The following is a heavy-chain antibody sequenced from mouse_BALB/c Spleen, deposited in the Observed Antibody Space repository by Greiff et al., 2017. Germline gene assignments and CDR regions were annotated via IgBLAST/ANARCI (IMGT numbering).Heavy chain of an antibody. CDR3: ARQYYYGDYAMDY. V-gene: IGHV2-6-2*01. CDR1: GFSLTSYG. D-gene: IGHD1-1*01. J-gene: IGHJ4*01. CDR2: IWSDGST. Sequence: VQRVESGPDLVAPSQSLSISCTVSGFSLTSYGVHWVRQPPGKGLEWLVVIWSDGSTTYNSALKSRLSISKDNSKSQVFLKMNSLQTDDTAMYYCARQYYYGDYAMDYWGQGTSVTVSS.